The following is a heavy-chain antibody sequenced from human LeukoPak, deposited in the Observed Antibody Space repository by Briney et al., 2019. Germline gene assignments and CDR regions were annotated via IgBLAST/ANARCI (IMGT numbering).Heavy chain of an antibody. V-gene: IGHV1-69*05. Sequence: SVKVSCKASGGTFSINAITWVRQAPGQGLEWMGGIIPMSETPKYTQKFQGRVTITTDESTNTAYMELSSLRSEDTAVYYCARGSYCSSTSCYSNDAFDIWGQGTMVTVSS. J-gene: IGHJ3*02. CDR2: IIPMSETP. CDR3: ARGSYCSSTSCYSNDAFDI. D-gene: IGHD2-2*01. CDR1: GGTFSINA.